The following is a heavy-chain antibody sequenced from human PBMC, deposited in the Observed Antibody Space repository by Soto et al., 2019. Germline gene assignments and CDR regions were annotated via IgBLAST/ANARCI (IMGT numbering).Heavy chain of an antibody. D-gene: IGHD3-22*01. J-gene: IGHJ4*02. CDR2: ISSSSSYI. CDR1: GFTFSSYS. V-gene: IGHV3-21*01. CDR3: ARAPYYYDSSGYWAY. Sequence: PGGSLRLSCAASGFTFSSYSMNWVRQAPGKGLEWVSSISSSSSYIYYADSVKGRFTISRDNAKNSLYLQMNSLRAEDTAVYYCARAPYYYDSSGYWAYWGQGTLDTVSS.